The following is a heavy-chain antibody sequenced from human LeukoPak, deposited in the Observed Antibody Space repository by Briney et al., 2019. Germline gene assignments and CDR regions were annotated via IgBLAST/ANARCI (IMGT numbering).Heavy chain of an antibody. D-gene: IGHD2-15*01. CDR1: GYTLADLS. Sequence: ASVKVSCKISGYTLADLSVHWVRQAPGKGLEWMGGFDAEDGETMYAHQFRGRLNVTEDTSTDTVYMELSSLRSDDTAVYYCATVIDVGAAFDYWGHGTLVTVSA. CDR3: ATVIDVGAAFDY. V-gene: IGHV1-24*01. CDR2: FDAEDGET. J-gene: IGHJ4*01.